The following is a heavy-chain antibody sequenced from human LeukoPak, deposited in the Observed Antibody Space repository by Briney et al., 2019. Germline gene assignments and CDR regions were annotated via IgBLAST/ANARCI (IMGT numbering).Heavy chain of an antibody. CDR2: ISGSGGTT. CDR3: ANRGNTVTTLDY. Sequence: GGSLRLXCAASGFTFSSYAMSWVRRAPGKGLEWVTGISGSGGTTNYADSVKGRFTVSRDNSKNTLYLQMNDLTAEDTAVYYCANRGNTVTTLDYWGQGTLVTVSS. V-gene: IGHV3-23*01. J-gene: IGHJ4*02. CDR1: GFTFSSYA. D-gene: IGHD4-17*01.